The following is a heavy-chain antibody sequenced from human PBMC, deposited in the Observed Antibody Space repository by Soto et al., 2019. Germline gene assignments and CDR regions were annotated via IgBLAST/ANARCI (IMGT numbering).Heavy chain of an antibody. J-gene: IGHJ5*02. Sequence: SETLSLTCTVSGGSISSYYWSWIRQPPGKGLEWIGYIYYSGSTNYNPSLKSRVTISVDTSKNQFSLKLSSVTAADTAVYYCARHAPYYDSRAGFDPWGQGTLVTVSS. V-gene: IGHV4-59*08. CDR2: IYYSGST. D-gene: IGHD3-3*01. CDR3: ARHAPYYDSRAGFDP. CDR1: GGSISSYY.